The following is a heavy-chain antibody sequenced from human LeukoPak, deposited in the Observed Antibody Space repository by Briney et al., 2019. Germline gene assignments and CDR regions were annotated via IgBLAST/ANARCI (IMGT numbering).Heavy chain of an antibody. CDR2: IIPILGIA. CDR3: ARDQDGSGTQGNFDY. Sequence: GASVKVSCKASGGTFSSYAISWVRQAPGQGLEWMGRIIPILGIANYAQKFQGRVTITADKSTSTAYMELSSLRSEDTAVYYCARDQDGSGTQGNFDYWGQGTLVTVSS. V-gene: IGHV1-69*04. D-gene: IGHD3-10*01. CDR1: GGTFSSYA. J-gene: IGHJ4*02.